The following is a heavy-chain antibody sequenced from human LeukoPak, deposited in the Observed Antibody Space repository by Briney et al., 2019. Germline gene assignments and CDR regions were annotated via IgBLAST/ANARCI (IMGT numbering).Heavy chain of an antibody. Sequence: GSLRLSCAASGFTFSSYWMHWVRQAPGKGLVWVSRINSDGSSASYADSVKGRFTISRDNAKNTLYLQMNSLRAEDTAVYYCARVYGSGSYHTWYFDLWGRGTLVTVSS. V-gene: IGHV3-74*01. CDR2: INSDGSSA. CDR1: GFTFSSYW. J-gene: IGHJ2*01. CDR3: ARVYGSGSYHTWYFDL. D-gene: IGHD3-10*01.